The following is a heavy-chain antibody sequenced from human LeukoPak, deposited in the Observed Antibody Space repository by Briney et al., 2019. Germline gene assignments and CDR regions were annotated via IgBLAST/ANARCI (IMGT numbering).Heavy chain of an antibody. J-gene: IGHJ5*02. Sequence: SETLSLTCTVSGGSISSGGYYWSWFRQHPGKGLEWIGYIYYSGSTYYNPSLKSRVTISVDTSKNQFSLKLSSVTAADTAVYYCARHGNYDILTGWTPFDPWGQGTLVTVSS. CDR1: GGSISSGGYY. CDR2: IYYSGST. D-gene: IGHD3-9*01. V-gene: IGHV4-31*03. CDR3: ARHGNYDILTGWTPFDP.